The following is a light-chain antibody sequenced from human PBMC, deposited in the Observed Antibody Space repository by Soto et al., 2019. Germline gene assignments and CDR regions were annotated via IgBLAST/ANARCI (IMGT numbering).Light chain of an antibody. V-gene: IGLV4-69*01. Sequence: QAVVTQSPSASASQGASVKLTCTLISGHSTYAIAWHQQQPEKGPRYLMKLNSDGSHSKGDGIPDRFSGSSSGAERHLTISSLQSEDEADYYCQTWGTAIHDVVFGGGTKLTVL. CDR3: QTWGTAIHDVV. J-gene: IGLJ2*01. CDR2: LNSDGSH. CDR1: SGHSTYA.